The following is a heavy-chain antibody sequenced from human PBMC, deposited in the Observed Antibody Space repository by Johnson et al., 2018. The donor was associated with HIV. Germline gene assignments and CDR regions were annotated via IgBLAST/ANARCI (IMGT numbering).Heavy chain of an antibody. J-gene: IGHJ3*02. Sequence: VQLVESGGGCAKPGGALRLSCAVSGFSFTQAWESWVRQAPGKGLEWVGQIKSKTDGGTTDYAAPVKGRFTISRDDSKNTLYLQMNSLKTEDTAVYYCARDSGVPGNDAFDIWGQGTMVTVSS. CDR2: IKSKTDGGTT. D-gene: IGHD3-10*01. V-gene: IGHV3-15*01. CDR1: GFSFTQAW. CDR3: ARDSGVPGNDAFDI.